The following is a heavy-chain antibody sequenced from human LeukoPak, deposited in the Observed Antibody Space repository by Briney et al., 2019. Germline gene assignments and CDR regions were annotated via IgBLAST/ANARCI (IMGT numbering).Heavy chain of an antibody. D-gene: IGHD5-12*01. CDR2: ISGSGGTT. CDR3: AKSLIVATTRGDYFDY. J-gene: IGHJ4*02. CDR1: GFTFSSYA. Sequence: GGSLRLSCAASGFTFSSYAMSWVRQAPGKGLEWVSGISGSGGTTYYADSVKGRFTISRDNSKNTLYLQMNSLRAEDTAKYYCAKSLIVATTRGDYFDYWGQGTPVTVSS. V-gene: IGHV3-23*01.